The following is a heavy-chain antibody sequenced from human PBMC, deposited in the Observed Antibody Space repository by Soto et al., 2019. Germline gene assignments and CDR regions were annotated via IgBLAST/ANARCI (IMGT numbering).Heavy chain of an antibody. CDR1: GFSLSTSGMC. D-gene: IGHD2-15*01. J-gene: IGHJ4*02. CDR3: ARIRYCTGGSCLHADY. CDR2: IDWDDDK. V-gene: IGHV2-70*11. Sequence: PTLVNPTQTLTLTCNFSGFSLSTSGMCVSWIRHPPGKALEWLARIDWDDDKYYSSSLKTRLTISKDTSKNQVILTMTNMDPVDTATYYCARIRYCTGGSCLHADYWGQGTLVTVSS.